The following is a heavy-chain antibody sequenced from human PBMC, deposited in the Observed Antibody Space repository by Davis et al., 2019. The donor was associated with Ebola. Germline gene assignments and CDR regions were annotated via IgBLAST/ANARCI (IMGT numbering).Heavy chain of an antibody. Sequence: GESLKISCAASGFTFSSYAMSWVRQAPGKGLEWVSAISGSGGSTYYADSVKGRFTISRDNSKNTLYLQMNSLRAEDTAVYYCAKGGYSGNAPSDYWGQGTLVTVSS. J-gene: IGHJ4*02. CDR1: GFTFSSYA. CDR2: ISGSGGST. D-gene: IGHD5-12*01. V-gene: IGHV3-23*01. CDR3: AKGGYSGNAPSDY.